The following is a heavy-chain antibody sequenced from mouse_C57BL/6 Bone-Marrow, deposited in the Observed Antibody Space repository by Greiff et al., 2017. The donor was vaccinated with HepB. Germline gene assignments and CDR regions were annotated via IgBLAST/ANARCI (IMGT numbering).Heavy chain of an antibody. V-gene: IGHV5-6*01. CDR1: GFTFSSYG. CDR3: GRDRVWYFDV. CDR2: ISSGGSYT. D-gene: IGHD3-3*01. J-gene: IGHJ1*03. Sequence: EVQLVESGGDLVKPGGSLKLSCAASGFTFSSYGMSWVRQTPDKRLEWVATISSGGSYTYYPDSVKGRFTISRDNAKNTLYLQMSSLKSEDTAMYYGGRDRVWYFDVWGTGTTVTVSS.